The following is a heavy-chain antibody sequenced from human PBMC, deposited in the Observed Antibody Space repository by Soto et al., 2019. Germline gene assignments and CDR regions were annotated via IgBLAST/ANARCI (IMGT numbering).Heavy chain of an antibody. CDR2: IKQDGSEK. D-gene: IGHD3-22*01. V-gene: IGHV3-7*05. CDR1: GFTFSSYW. J-gene: IGHJ4*02. Sequence: GGSLRLSCAASGFTFSSYWMSWVRQAPGKGLEWVANIKQDGSEKYYVDSVKGRFTISRDNAKNSLYLQMNSLRAEDTAVYYCARVHDSSGYWGPFDYWGQGTLVTVSS. CDR3: ARVHDSSGYWGPFDY.